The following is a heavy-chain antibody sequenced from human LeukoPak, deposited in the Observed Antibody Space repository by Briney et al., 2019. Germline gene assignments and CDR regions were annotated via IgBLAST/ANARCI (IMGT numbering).Heavy chain of an antibody. J-gene: IGHJ4*02. CDR3: ARGYSYGPRTPRYYFDY. Sequence: SETLSLTCTVSGGSISSYYWSWIRQPPGKGPEWIGYIYYSGSTNYNPSLKSRVTISVDTSKNQFSLKLSSVTAADTAVYYCARGYSYGPRTPRYYFDYWGQGTLVTVSS. V-gene: IGHV4-59*01. CDR1: GGSISSYY. CDR2: IYYSGST. D-gene: IGHD5-18*01.